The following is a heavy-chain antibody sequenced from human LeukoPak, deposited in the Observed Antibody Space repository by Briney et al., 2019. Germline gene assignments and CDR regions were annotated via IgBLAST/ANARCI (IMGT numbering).Heavy chain of an antibody. Sequence: GGSLRLSCAASGFTVSSNYMSWVRQAPGKGLEWVSHINSDGRGTSYADSVKGRFTISRDNAKNTLYLQMNSLRAEDTAVYYCARDHSGSYSGVDYWGQGTLVTVSS. V-gene: IGHV3-74*01. CDR3: ARDHSGSYSGVDY. CDR2: INSDGRGT. D-gene: IGHD1-26*01. J-gene: IGHJ4*02. CDR1: GFTVSSNY.